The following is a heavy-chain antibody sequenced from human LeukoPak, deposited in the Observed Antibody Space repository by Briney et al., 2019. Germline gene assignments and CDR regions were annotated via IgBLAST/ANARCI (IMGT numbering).Heavy chain of an antibody. D-gene: IGHD2-2*02. CDR1: GFTFNSYS. J-gene: IGHJ4*02. V-gene: IGHV3-21*01. Sequence: PGGSLRLSCAASGFTFNSYSMNWVRQAPGKGLEWVSSISSSSSYIYYADSVKGRFTISRDYAKNSLYLQMNSLRAEDTAVYYCARGSAAIAVYYFDYWGQGTLVTVSS. CDR2: ISSSSSYI. CDR3: ARGSAAIAVYYFDY.